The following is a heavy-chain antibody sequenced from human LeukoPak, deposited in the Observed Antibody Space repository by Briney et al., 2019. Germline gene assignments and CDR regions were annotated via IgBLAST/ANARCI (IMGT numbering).Heavy chain of an antibody. CDR3: ARWDSSGCLDY. J-gene: IGHJ4*02. CDR1: GLTFSDYY. CDR2: ISSSGTTI. Sequence: KPGGSLRLSCAASGLTFSDYYMSWIRRAPGKGLEWVSYISSSGTTIYYADSVKGRFTISRDNAKNSLYLQMNSLRAEDTAVYFCARWDSSGCLDYWGQGTLVTVSS. V-gene: IGHV3-11*01. D-gene: IGHD3-22*01.